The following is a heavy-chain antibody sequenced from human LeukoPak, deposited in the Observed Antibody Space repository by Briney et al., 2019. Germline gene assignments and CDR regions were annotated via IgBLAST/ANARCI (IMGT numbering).Heavy chain of an antibody. J-gene: IGHJ3*02. Sequence: LSLTCTVSGGSINSHYWSWIRQAPGKGLEWISYISNTGSIIYYADSVKGRFTISRDNAKNSLYLQMNSLRAEDTAMYYCAREHMGVSAFDIWGQGTMVTVSS. D-gene: IGHD1-26*01. CDR2: ISNTGSII. CDR1: GGSINSHY. CDR3: AREHMGVSAFDI. V-gene: IGHV3-11*01.